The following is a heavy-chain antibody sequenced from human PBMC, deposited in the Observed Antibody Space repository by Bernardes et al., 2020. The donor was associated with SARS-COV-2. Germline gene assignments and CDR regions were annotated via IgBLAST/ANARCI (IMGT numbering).Heavy chain of an antibody. CDR1: GYTFTGYY. CDR3: ARDGSSSWYVWFDP. D-gene: IGHD6-13*01. J-gene: IGHJ5*02. Sequence: ASVKVSCKASGYTFTGYYMHWVRQAPGQGLEWMGWINPNSGGTNYAQKCQGRVTMTRDTSISTAYMELSRLRSDDTAVYYCARDGSSSWYVWFDPWGQGTLVTVSS. CDR2: INPNSGGT. V-gene: IGHV1-2*02.